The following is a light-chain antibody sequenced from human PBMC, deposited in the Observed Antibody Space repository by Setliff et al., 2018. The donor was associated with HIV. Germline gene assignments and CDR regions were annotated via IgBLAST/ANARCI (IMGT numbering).Light chain of an antibody. CDR3: SSYAITNTLP. Sequence: QSVLTQPASVSGSPGQSITISCTGTSSDIGDSNSVSWYQHHPGRAPRLILYEVRNRPSGVSNRFSGSKSGNTASLTISGLQAEDEADYYCSSYAITNTLPFGTGTKVTVL. V-gene: IGLV2-14*01. J-gene: IGLJ1*01. CDR2: EVR. CDR1: SSDIGDSNS.